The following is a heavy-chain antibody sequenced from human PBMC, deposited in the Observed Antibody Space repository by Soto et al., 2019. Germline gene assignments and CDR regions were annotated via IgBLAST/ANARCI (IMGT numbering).Heavy chain of an antibody. J-gene: IGHJ5*02. CDR3: EPTFPRHNAGRSCGSVPPAFDP. D-gene: IGHD2-21*01. V-gene: IGHV2-5*02. Sequence: QITLKESGPTLLKPTQTLTLTCTFSGFSLKTSGVGVVWIRQPPGKSLEWLALIYWDDDKRYTTSLHSRLTITKDTSKNQVVLTLTNMGPVDTATYYCEPTFPRHNAGRSCGSVPPAFDPWGQGTLVTVSS. CDR1: GFSLKTSGVG. CDR2: IYWDDDK.